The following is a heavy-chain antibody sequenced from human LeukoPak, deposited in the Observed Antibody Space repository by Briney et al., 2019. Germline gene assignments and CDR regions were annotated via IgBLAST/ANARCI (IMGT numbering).Heavy chain of an antibody. J-gene: IGHJ4*02. CDR2: ISWNSGSI. Sequence: GGSLRLSCAASGFTFDAYAVHWVRQAPGKGLEWVSGISWNSGSIGYADSVKGRFTISRDNAKNSLYLQMNSLRPEDTALYYCAKDISPHYDTGGYLGSWGRGALVTVSS. CDR3: AKDISPHYDTGGYLGS. V-gene: IGHV3-9*01. CDR1: GFTFDAYA. D-gene: IGHD3-22*01.